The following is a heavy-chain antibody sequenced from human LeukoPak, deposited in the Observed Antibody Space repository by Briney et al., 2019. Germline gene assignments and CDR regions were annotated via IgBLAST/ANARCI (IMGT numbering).Heavy chain of an antibody. CDR1: GYTFTNFD. V-gene: IGHV1-18*01. CDR2: ISAYNGNT. J-gene: IGHJ3*02. Sequence: ASVKVSCKTSGYTFTNFDINWVRQATGRGLEWMGWISAYNGNTNYAQKLQGRVTMTTDTSASTAYMELSSLRSEDTAVYYCARFQDDAFDIWGQGTMVTVSS. CDR3: ARFQDDAFDI.